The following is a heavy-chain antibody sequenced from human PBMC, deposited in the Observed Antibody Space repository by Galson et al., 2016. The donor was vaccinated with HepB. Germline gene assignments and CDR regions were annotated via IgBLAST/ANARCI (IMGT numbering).Heavy chain of an antibody. CDR3: TRGYMQTGMNV. D-gene: IGHD5-18*01. CDR2: TYYRSQWFS. V-gene: IGHV6-1*01. CDR1: GDSVTSDETM. Sequence: CAISGDSVTSDETMWNWIRQSPSRGLEWLGRTYYRSQWFSGYAMSVKGRITVTADTSGNQFSLQLDSVTPDDTAAYFCTRGYMQTGMNVWGQGTTVTVSS. J-gene: IGHJ6*02.